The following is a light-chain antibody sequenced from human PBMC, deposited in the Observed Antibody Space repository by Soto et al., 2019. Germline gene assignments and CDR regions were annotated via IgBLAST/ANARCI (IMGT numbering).Light chain of an antibody. J-gene: IGKJ5*01. Sequence: EIVLTQSPGTLSLSPGERVTLSCRDSQSVSSNYLAWYQQKPGQAPRLLIYSASSRATAIPDRFSGSGSGTDFTLTISRLEPEDFAVYYRQQYGSSPITLGQGTRLEIK. CDR2: SAS. V-gene: IGKV3-20*01. CDR1: QSVSSNY. CDR3: QQYGSSPIT.